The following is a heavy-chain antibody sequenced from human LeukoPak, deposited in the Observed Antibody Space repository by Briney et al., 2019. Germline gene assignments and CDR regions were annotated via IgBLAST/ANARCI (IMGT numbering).Heavy chain of an antibody. D-gene: IGHD3-22*01. CDR3: ARYYYDSSGYLRDDAFDI. Sequence: PSETLSLTCTVSGGSISSYYWSWIRQPPGKGLEWIGYTYYSGSTNYNPSLKSRVTISVDTSKNQFSLKLSSVTAADTAVYYCARYYYDSSGYLRDDAFDIWGQGTMVTVSS. V-gene: IGHV4-59*01. CDR1: GGSISSYY. CDR2: TYYSGST. J-gene: IGHJ3*02.